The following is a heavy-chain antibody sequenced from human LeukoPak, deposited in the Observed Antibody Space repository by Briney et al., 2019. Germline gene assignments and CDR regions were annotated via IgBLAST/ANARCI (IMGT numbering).Heavy chain of an antibody. Sequence: NPSGTLSLTCTVSGGSISSYYWSWIRQPPGKGLEWIGYIYYSGSTNYNPSLKSRVTISVDTSKNQFSLKLSSVTAADTAVYYCARHLPPYGDYPLDYWGQGTLVTVSS. V-gene: IGHV4-59*08. CDR2: IYYSGST. CDR1: GGSISSYY. J-gene: IGHJ4*02. D-gene: IGHD4-17*01. CDR3: ARHLPPYGDYPLDY.